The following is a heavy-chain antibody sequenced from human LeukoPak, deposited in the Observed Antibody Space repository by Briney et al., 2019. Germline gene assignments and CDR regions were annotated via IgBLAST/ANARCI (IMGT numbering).Heavy chain of an antibody. Sequence: GGSLRLSCAASGFTVSSNYMSWVRQAPGKGLEWVSVIYSGGSTYYADSVKGRFTISRDNSKNTLYLQMNSLRAEDTAVYYCASYIAAAAAYGYYYYGTDVWGQGTTVTVSS. CDR1: GFTVSSNY. CDR3: ASYIAAAAAYGYYYYGTDV. D-gene: IGHD6-13*01. CDR2: IYSGGST. J-gene: IGHJ6*02. V-gene: IGHV3-66*01.